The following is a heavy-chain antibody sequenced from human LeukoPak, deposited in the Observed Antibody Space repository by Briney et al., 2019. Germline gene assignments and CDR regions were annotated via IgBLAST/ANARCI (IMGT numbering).Heavy chain of an antibody. J-gene: IGHJ4*02. V-gene: IGHV4-38-2*02. CDR3: ARQRGGGFDY. CDR2: IYHSGST. CDR1: GYSISSNYY. D-gene: IGHD6-25*01. Sequence: SETLSLTCTVSGYSISSNYYWGWIRQPPGKGLEWIGSIYHSGSTYYNPSLKSRVTISVDTSKNQFSLKLSSVTAADTAVYYCARQRGGGFDYWGQGTLVTVSS.